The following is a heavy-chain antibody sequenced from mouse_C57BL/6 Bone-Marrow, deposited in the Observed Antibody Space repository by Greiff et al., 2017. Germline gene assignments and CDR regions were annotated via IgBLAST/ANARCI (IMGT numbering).Heavy chain of an antibody. CDR2: ISDGGSYT. CDR3: ARDRELRLPYYFDY. CDR1: GFTFSSYA. Sequence: VQLQQSGGGLAKPGGSLKLSCAASGFTFSSYAMSWVRQTPEKRLEWVATISDGGSYTYYPDNVKGRFTISRANAKNNLYRQMSHLKSEDTAMYYFARDRELRLPYYFDYWGQGTTLTVSS. J-gene: IGHJ2*01. V-gene: IGHV5-4*01. D-gene: IGHD3-2*02.